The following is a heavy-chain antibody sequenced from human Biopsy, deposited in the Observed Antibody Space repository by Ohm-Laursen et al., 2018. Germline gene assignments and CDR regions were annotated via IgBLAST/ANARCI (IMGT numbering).Heavy chain of an antibody. J-gene: IGHJ4*02. V-gene: IGHV1-24*01. CDR3: AADINVWNVNY. D-gene: IGHD1-1*01. CDR2: FAPENGKT. CDR1: GYTLTELS. Sequence: SVKASCKVSGYTLTELSMHWVRQAPGNGLEWMGGFAPENGKTVYAQNFQARVSMTEDTSTDTAYMELRSLRSEDTAVYYCAADINVWNVNYWGQGTQVTVSS.